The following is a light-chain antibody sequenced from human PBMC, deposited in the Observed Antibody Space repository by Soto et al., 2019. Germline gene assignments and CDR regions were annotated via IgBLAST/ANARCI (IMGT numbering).Light chain of an antibody. CDR3: ETWDSNTRV. Sequence: QLVLTQSSSASASLGSSVKLTCTLSSGHSSYIIAWHQQQPGKAPRYLMKLEGSGSYNKGSGVPDRFSGSSSGADRYLTISNLRFEDEANYYCETWDSNTRVFGGGTKLTV. CDR2: LEGSGSY. CDR1: SGHSSYI. V-gene: IGLV4-60*02. J-gene: IGLJ2*01.